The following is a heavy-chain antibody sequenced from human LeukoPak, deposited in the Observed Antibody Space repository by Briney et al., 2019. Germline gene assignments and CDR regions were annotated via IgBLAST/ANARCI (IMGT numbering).Heavy chain of an antibody. V-gene: IGHV3-30*01. J-gene: IGHJ6*03. Sequence: PGRSLRLSCAASGFTFSSYAMHWVRQAPGKGLEWVAVISYDGSNKYYADSVKSRFTISRDNSKNTLYLQMNSLRAEDTAVYYCARDASDRPYYYYYYMDVWGKGTTVTVSS. CDR3: ARDASDRPYYYYYYMDV. CDR2: ISYDGSNK. CDR1: GFTFSSYA. D-gene: IGHD6-6*01.